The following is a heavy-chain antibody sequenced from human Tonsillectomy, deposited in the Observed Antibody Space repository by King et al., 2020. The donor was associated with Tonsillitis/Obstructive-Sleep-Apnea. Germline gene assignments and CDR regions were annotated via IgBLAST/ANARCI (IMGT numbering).Heavy chain of an antibody. V-gene: IGHV3-7*04. Sequence: VQLVESGGGLVQPGGSLRLSCAASGFTFRSYWMSWVRQAPGKGLEWVATIKYDGSEKTYVDSVKGRLIISRDNARNSVYLQMNSLRAEDTAVYYCARDNIFDYWGPGTRVIVSS. J-gene: IGHJ4*02. CDR2: IKYDGSEK. CDR1: GFTFRSYW. CDR3: ARDNIFDY.